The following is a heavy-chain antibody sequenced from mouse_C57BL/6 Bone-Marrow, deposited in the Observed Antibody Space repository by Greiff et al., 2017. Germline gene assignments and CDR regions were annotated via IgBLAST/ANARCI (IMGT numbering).Heavy chain of an antibody. J-gene: IGHJ2*01. CDR3: ARHKLLLPSFDY. CDR2: ISSGGSYT. V-gene: IGHV5-6*01. CDR1: GFTFSSYG. D-gene: IGHD1-1*01. Sequence: EVQVVESGGDLVKPGGSLKLSCAASGFTFSSYGMSWVRQTPDKRLEWVATISSGGSYTYYPDSVKGRFTISRDNAKNTLYLQMSSLKSEDTAMYYCARHKLLLPSFDYWGQGTTVTVSS.